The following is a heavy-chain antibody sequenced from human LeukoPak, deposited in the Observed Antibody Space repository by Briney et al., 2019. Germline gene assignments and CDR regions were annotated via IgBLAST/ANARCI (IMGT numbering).Heavy chain of an antibody. CDR1: GYSISSGYY. D-gene: IGHD3-3*01. V-gene: IGHV4-38-2*01. Sequence: SETLSLTCAVSGYSISSGYYWAWIRQPPGKGLEWIGSIYYSGSTYYNPSLKSRVTISVDTSKNQFSLKLSSVTAADTAVYYCARHASTISFDFWGQGTLVTVSS. J-gene: IGHJ4*02. CDR3: ARHASTISFDF. CDR2: IYYSGST.